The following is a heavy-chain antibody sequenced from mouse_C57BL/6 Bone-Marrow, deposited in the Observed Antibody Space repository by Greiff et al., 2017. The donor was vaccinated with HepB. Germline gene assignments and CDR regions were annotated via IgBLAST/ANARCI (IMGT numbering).Heavy chain of an antibody. V-gene: IGHV1-82*01. CDR1: CYAFSSSW. CDR2: IYPGDGDT. D-gene: IGHD5-1*01. J-gene: IGHJ4*01. CDR3: ARRVPGYAMDY. Sequence: QVQLQQSGPELVKPGASVKISCKASCYAFSSSWMNWVKQRPGKGLEWIGRIYPGDGDTNYNGKFKGKATLTADKSSSTAYMQLCSLTSEDSAVYFCARRVPGYAMDYWGQGTSVTVSS.